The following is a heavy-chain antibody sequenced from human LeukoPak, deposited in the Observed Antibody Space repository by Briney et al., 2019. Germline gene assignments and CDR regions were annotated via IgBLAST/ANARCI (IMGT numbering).Heavy chain of an antibody. J-gene: IGHJ4*02. Sequence: GGSLRLSCAASGFTFSSYGMHWVRQAPGKGLEWVAFIRYDGSNKYYADSVKGRFTISRDNSKNTLYLQMNSLRAEDTAVYYCARDFPAAGIFSVWGQGTLVTVSS. CDR2: IRYDGSNK. V-gene: IGHV3-30*02. CDR1: GFTFSSYG. D-gene: IGHD6-13*01. CDR3: ARDFPAAGIFSV.